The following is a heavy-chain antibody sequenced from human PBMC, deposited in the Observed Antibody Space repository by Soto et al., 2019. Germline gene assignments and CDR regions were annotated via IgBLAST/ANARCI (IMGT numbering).Heavy chain of an antibody. CDR2: IKSKKDGGAR. CDR3: VEGWNDF. V-gene: IGHV3-15*01. D-gene: IGHD1-1*01. Sequence: EVQVVESGGDLVEPGGSLRLSCVTSGFMFSSAWMSWVRQAPGKGLEWVARIKSKKDGGARDYAAPVNGRFSISRDDSKSTVYLQMNSLRAEDTALYYCVEGWNDFWGQGTLVTVSS. CDR1: GFMFSSAW. J-gene: IGHJ4*02.